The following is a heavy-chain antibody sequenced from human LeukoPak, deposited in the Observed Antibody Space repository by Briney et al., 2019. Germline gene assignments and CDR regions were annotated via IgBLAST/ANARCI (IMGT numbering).Heavy chain of an antibody. Sequence: SETLSLTCTVSGGSISSYYWSWIRQPPGKGLEWIGYIYYSGSTNYNPSLKSRVTISVDTSKNQFSLKLSSVTAADTAVYYCARVGIAARLVGEYYSDYWGQGTLVTVSS. CDR2: IYYSGST. V-gene: IGHV4-59*08. CDR1: GGSISSYY. CDR3: ARVGIAARLVGEYYSDY. D-gene: IGHD6-6*01. J-gene: IGHJ4*02.